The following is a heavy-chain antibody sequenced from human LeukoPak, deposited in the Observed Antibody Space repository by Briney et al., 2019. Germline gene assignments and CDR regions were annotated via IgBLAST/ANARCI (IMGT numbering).Heavy chain of an antibody. V-gene: IGHV3-21*01. CDR3: ARHLSGITGYTYGRGIDY. D-gene: IGHD5-18*01. CDR2: ISSSGTYI. Sequence: GGSLRLSCAASGFTFSTYSMNWVRQAPGKGLEWVSSISSSGTYIYYADSVKGRFTISRDNAKNSLYLQMNSLRAEDTAVYYCARHLSGITGYTYGRGIDYWGQGTLVTVSS. J-gene: IGHJ4*02. CDR1: GFTFSTYS.